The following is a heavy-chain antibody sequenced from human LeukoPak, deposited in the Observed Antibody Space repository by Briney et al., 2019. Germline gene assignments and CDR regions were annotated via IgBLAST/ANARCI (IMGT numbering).Heavy chain of an antibody. CDR2: ISSNGGST. CDR3: ARVFQQQGPRWYFDL. D-gene: IGHD6-13*01. Sequence: GGSLRLSCAASGFSFSSYAMHWVRQAPGKGLEYVSAISSNGGSTYYANSVKGRFTISRDNSKNTLFLQMNSLRAEDTAVYYCARVFQQQGPRWYFDLWGRGTLVTVSS. J-gene: IGHJ2*01. V-gene: IGHV3-64*01. CDR1: GFSFSSYA.